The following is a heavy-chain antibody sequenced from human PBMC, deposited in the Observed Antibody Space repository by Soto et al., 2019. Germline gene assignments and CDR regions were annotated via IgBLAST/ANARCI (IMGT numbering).Heavy chain of an antibody. V-gene: IGHV3-48*01. Sequence: EVQLVESGGGLVQPGGSLRLSCAASGFTFSSYSMNWVRQAPGKGLEWVSYISSSSSTIYYADSVKGRFTISRDNAKNSLYLQMNSLRAEDTAVYYCARYLGRCSGGICYPYWYFDRWGRGTLVTVSS. D-gene: IGHD2-15*01. CDR1: GFTFSSYS. J-gene: IGHJ2*01. CDR2: ISSSSSTI. CDR3: ARYLGRCSGGICYPYWYFDR.